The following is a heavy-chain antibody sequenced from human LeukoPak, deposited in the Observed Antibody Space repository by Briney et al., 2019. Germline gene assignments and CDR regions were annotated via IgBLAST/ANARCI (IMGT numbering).Heavy chain of an antibody. J-gene: IGHJ5*01. D-gene: IGHD2-15*01. CDR1: GFTFTDAW. CDR2: IKSNSDGGTA. CDR3: STGYSSGWYVF. V-gene: IGHV3-15*01. Sequence: GGSLRLSCAASGFTFTDAWVIWVRQAPGKGLEWVGRIKSNSDGGTADYGTPVKGRFTISRDDSKNTLYLQMNSLKIEDTAVYFCSTGYSSGWYVFWGQGTLVTVSS.